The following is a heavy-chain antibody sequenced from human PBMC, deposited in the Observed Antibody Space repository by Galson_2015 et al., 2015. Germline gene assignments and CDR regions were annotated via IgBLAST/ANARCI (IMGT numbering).Heavy chain of an antibody. CDR2: IYPGDSDT. CDR1: GYSFTSYW. V-gene: IGHV5-51*01. J-gene: IGHJ6*03. Sequence: QSGAEVKKPGESLKISCTGSGYSFTSYWIGWVRQMPGKGLEWMGIIYPGDSDTRYSPSFQGQVTISADKSISTAYLQWSSLKASDTAMYYCASQSPGAGPYYYYYMDVWGKGTTVTVSS. D-gene: IGHD1-26*01. CDR3: ASQSPGAGPYYYYYMDV.